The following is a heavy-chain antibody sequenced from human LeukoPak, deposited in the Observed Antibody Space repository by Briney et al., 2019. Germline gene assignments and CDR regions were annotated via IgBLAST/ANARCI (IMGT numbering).Heavy chain of an antibody. CDR2: VGSDGINT. D-gene: IGHD1-14*01. Sequence: GGSLRLSCAASGFTFSTYGMSWVRQAPGKGLEWVSAVGSDGINTAYADSVKGRFTISRDNSKNTLYLQMNSLRAEDTAVYYCAKEATGYFDYWGQGTLVTVSS. V-gene: IGHV3-23*01. CDR1: GFTFSTYG. CDR3: AKEATGYFDY. J-gene: IGHJ4*02.